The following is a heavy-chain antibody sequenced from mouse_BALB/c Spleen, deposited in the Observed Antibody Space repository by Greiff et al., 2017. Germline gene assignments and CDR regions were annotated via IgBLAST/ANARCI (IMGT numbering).Heavy chain of an antibody. CDR1: GFTFTDYY. CDR3: ARVYYYGSSYYYAMDY. V-gene: IGHV7-3*02. D-gene: IGHD1-1*01. CDR2: IRNKANGYTT. J-gene: IGHJ4*01. Sequence: EVQRVESGGGLVQPGGSLRLSCATSGFTFTDYYMSWVRQPPGKALEWLGFIRNKANGYTTEYSASVKGRFTISRDNSQSILYLQMNTLRAEDSATYYCARVYYYGSSYYYAMDYWGQGTSVTVSS.